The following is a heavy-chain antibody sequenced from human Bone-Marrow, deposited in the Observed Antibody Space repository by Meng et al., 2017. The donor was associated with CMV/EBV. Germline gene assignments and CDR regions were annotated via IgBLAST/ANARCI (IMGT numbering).Heavy chain of an antibody. CDR2: ISSSGSTI. D-gene: IGHD2-2*02. CDR1: GFAFSTYS. CDR3: ARTKVPAAIAHDAFDI. J-gene: IGHJ3*02. Sequence: GGSLRLSCTASGFAFSTYSVNWVRQAPGKGLEWVSYISSSGSTIYYADSVKGRFTISRDNAKNSLYLQMNSLRAEDTAVYYCARTKVPAAIAHDAFDIWGQGTMVTVSS. V-gene: IGHV3-48*04.